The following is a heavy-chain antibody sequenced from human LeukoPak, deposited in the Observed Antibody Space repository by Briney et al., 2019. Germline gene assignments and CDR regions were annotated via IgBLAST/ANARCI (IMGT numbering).Heavy chain of an antibody. Sequence: PSETLSLTCTVPGGSISSYYWSWIRQPPGKGLEWIGYIYYSGSTNYNPSLKSRVTISVDTSKNQFSLKLSSVTAADTAVYYCARVGSSSSWAIDYYFDYWGQGTLVTVSS. D-gene: IGHD6-13*01. CDR1: GGSISSYY. CDR3: ARVGSSSSWAIDYYFDY. CDR2: IYYSGST. V-gene: IGHV4-59*01. J-gene: IGHJ4*02.